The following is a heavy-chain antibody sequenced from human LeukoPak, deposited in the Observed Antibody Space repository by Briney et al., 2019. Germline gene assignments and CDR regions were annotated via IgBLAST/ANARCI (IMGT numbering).Heavy chain of an antibody. Sequence: GGSLRLSCAASAFTFNTYWMHWVRQVPGRGLEWVSRINGDESSTNYADSVKGRFIISRDNAKDTLYLHMNSLTAEDTAVYYCARGAKWAYYFDYWGQGTLVTVSS. CDR2: INGDESST. V-gene: IGHV3-74*01. J-gene: IGHJ4*02. D-gene: IGHD1-26*01. CDR1: AFTFNTYW. CDR3: ARGAKWAYYFDY.